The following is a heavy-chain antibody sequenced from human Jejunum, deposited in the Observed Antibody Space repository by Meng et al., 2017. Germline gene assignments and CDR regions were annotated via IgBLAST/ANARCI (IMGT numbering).Heavy chain of an antibody. CDR2: IAAKTDGYKT. J-gene: IGHJ4*02. Sequence: EVTVVESGGTLVKPGGSLRLSCAASGFTFSDSAMSWLRQAPGKPLEWLGHIAAKTDGYKTGYAAPAKGRFTISRDNSKNILFLQLNTLKTDDTAVYYCTTSGLSHWGQGTMVTVSS. CDR1: GFTFSDSA. D-gene: IGHD2/OR15-2a*01. CDR3: TTSGLSH. V-gene: IGHV3-15*02.